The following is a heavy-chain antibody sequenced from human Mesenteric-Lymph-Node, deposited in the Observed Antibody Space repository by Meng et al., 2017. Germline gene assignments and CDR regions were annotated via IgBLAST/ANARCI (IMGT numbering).Heavy chain of an antibody. J-gene: IGHJ4*02. Sequence: GESLKISCAASGFTFSSYGMHWVRQAPGKGLEWVAVIWYDGSNKYYADSVKGRFTISRDNSKNMLYLHMDSLRVDDTAIYFCVREPYESRGHWGQGTLVTVSS. V-gene: IGHV3-33*01. CDR2: IWYDGSNK. D-gene: IGHD3-22*01. CDR3: VREPYESRGH. CDR1: GFTFSSYG.